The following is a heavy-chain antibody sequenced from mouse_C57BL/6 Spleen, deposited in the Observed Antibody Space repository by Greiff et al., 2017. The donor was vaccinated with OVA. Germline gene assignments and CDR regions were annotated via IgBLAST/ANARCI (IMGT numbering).Heavy chain of an antibody. Sequence: DVMLVESGGDLVKPGGSLKLSCAASGFTFSSYGMSWVRQTPDKRLEWVATISSGGSYTYYPDSVKGRFTISRDNAKNTLYLRMGSLKSEDTAMYYCARHEYFDYWGQGTTLTVSS. CDR2: ISSGGSYT. J-gene: IGHJ2*01. CDR1: GFTFSSYG. CDR3: ARHEYFDY. V-gene: IGHV5-6*02.